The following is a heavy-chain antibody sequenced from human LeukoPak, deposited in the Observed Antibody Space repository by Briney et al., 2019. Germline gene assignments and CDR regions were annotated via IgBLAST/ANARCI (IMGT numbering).Heavy chain of an antibody. V-gene: IGHV4-59*09. CDR3: ARGGRGSGYPFDY. D-gene: IGHD3-3*01. Sequence: IRQXXXXXLEXIGYIYYSGSTNYNPSLKSRVTISVDTSKNQFSLKLSSVTAADTAVYYCARGGRGSGYPFDYWGQGTLVTVTS. J-gene: IGHJ4*02. CDR2: IYYSGST.